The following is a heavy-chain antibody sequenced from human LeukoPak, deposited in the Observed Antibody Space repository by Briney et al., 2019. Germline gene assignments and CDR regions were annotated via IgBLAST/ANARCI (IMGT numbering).Heavy chain of an antibody. CDR2: INPSGGST. J-gene: IGHJ4*02. Sequence: ASVKVSCKASGYTFTSYYIHWVRQAPGQGLEWMGIINPSGGSTSYAQKFQGRVTMTRDTSTSTVYMDLSSLRSEDTAVYYCARDYIGSNALDYWGQGTLVTVSS. CDR1: GYTFTSYY. CDR3: ARDYIGSNALDY. D-gene: IGHD1-1*01. V-gene: IGHV1-46*01.